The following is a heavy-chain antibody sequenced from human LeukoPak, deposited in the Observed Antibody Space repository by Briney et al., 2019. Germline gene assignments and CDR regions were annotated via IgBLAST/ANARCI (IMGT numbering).Heavy chain of an antibody. CDR3: ARGRSNYYGMDV. D-gene: IGHD1-26*01. CDR1: DGSINSYY. V-gene: IGHV4-59*01. J-gene: IGHJ6*02. CDR2: IYYNGNT. Sequence: SETLSLTCSVSDGSINSYYWNWMRRPPGKGLEWIGYIYYNGNTNYSPSLKSRVTMSVDTSKNLFSLKVSSVTAADTAVYYCARGRSNYYGMDVWGQGTTVTVSS.